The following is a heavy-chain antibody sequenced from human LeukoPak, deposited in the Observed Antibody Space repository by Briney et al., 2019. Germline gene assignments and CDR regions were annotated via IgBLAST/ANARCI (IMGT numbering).Heavy chain of an antibody. J-gene: IGHJ4*02. Sequence: ASVKVFCKASGYTFTSYYMHWVRQAPGQGLEWMGIINPSGGSTSYAQKFQGRVTMTRDTSTSTVYMELSSLRSEDTAVYYCARVGDSYGYRRYYFDYWGQGTLVTVSS. V-gene: IGHV1-46*01. CDR1: GYTFTSYY. D-gene: IGHD5-18*01. CDR2: INPSGGST. CDR3: ARVGDSYGYRRYYFDY.